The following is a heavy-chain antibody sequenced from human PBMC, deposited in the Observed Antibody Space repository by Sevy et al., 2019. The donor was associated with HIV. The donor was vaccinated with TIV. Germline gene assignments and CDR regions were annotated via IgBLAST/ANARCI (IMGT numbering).Heavy chain of an antibody. J-gene: IGHJ6*02. Sequence: GESLKISCAASGFTFSSYSMNWVRQAPGKGLEWVSYISSSSSTIYYADSVKGRFTISRDNAKNSLYLQMNSLRDEDTAVYYCASAGYCSGGSCYSAYYGMDVWGQGTTVTVSS. V-gene: IGHV3-48*02. CDR3: ASAGYCSGGSCYSAYYGMDV. D-gene: IGHD2-15*01. CDR1: GFTFSSYS. CDR2: ISSSSSTI.